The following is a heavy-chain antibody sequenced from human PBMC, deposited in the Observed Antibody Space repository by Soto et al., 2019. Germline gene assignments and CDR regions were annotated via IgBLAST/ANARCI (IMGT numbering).Heavy chain of an antibody. J-gene: IGHJ2*01. V-gene: IGHV3-33*01. CDR2: IWYDGSNK. Sequence: GGSLRLSCAASGFTFSSYGMHWVRQAPGKGLEWVAVIWYDGSNKYYADSVKGRFTISRDNSKNTLYLQMNSLRAEDTAVYYCARSLSYDYGVIDLWGRGTLVTVSS. CDR1: GFTFSSYG. CDR3: ARSLSYDYGVIDL. D-gene: IGHD4-17*01.